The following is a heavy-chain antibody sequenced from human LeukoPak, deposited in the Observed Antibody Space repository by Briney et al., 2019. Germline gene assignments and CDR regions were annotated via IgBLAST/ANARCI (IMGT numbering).Heavy chain of an antibody. CDR2: IYYSGST. Sequence: PSETLSLTCTVSGGSISSYYWSWIRQPPGKGLEWIGYIYYSGSTNYSPSLKSRVTISVDTSKNQFSLKLSSVTAADTAVYYCARNARELLAVYFDYWGQGTLVTVSS. V-gene: IGHV4-59*08. D-gene: IGHD1-26*01. CDR1: GGSISSYY. J-gene: IGHJ4*02. CDR3: ARNARELLAVYFDY.